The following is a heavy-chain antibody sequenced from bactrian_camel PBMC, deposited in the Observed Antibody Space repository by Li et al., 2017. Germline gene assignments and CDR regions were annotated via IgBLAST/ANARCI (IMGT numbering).Heavy chain of an antibody. D-gene: IGHD2*01. V-gene: IGHV3S40*01. CDR2: ISSGSDRT. J-gene: IGHJ4*01. CDR1: RFTFSDYS. Sequence: DVQLVESGGGLVQPGGSLRLSCAASRFTFSDYSMSWVRQAPGKGLEWVSFISSGSDRTYYADSVKGRFTISRDNAENTLFLQLDGLETEDTTMYFCASYGEKWEFKYWGQGTQVTVS. CDR3: ASYGEKWEFKY.